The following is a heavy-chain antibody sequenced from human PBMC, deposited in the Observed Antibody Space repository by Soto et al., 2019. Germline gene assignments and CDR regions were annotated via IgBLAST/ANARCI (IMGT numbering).Heavy chain of an antibody. J-gene: IGHJ5*02. CDR3: ARTNLGYCSGGSCQPNWFDP. V-gene: IGHV2-70*11. Sequence: SGPTLVNPTQTLTLTCTFSGFSLSTSGMCVSWIRQPPGKALEWLARIDWDDDKYYSTSLKTRLTISKDTSKNQVVLTMTNMDPVDTATYYCARTNLGYCSGGSCQPNWFDPWAQGTLVTVSS. CDR2: IDWDDDK. D-gene: IGHD2-15*01. CDR1: GFSLSTSGMC.